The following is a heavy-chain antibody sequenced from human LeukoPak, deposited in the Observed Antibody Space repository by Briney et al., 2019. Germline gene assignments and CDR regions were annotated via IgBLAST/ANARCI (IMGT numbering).Heavy chain of an antibody. D-gene: IGHD2-2*01. CDR3: ARSVFLMIDAYDF. V-gene: IGHV4-39*01. CDR2: IFYSGST. Sequence: SETLSLTCTVSSGSISSSNFYWGWFRQPPGKGLEWIGTIFYSGSTYYNPPLKSRVTISVDTSKNQFSLKLSSVTAAETAIYYCARSVFLMIDAYDFWGRGTLVAVSS. CDR1: SGSISSSNFY. J-gene: IGHJ4*02.